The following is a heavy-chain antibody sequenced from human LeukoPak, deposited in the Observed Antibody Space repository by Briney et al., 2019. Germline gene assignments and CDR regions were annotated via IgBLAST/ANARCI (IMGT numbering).Heavy chain of an antibody. CDR3: PRGPLRWLQSSPFDY. D-gene: IGHD5-24*01. V-gene: IGHV4-34*01. CDR2: INHSGST. Sequence: PSETLSLTCAVYGGSFSGYYWSWIRQPPGKGLEWIGEINHSGSTNYNPSLKSRVTISVDTSKNQFSLKLSSVTAADTAVYYCPRGPLRWLQSSPFDYWGQGTLVTVSS. J-gene: IGHJ4*02. CDR1: GGSFSGYY.